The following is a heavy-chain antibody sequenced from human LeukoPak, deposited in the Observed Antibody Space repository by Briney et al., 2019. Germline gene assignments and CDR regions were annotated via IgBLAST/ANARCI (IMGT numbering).Heavy chain of an antibody. D-gene: IGHD3-10*01. CDR2: ISSSSSTI. Sequence: PGRSLRLSCAASGFTFSSYGMHWVRQAPGKGLEWVSYISSSSSTIFYADSVKGRFTVSRDNAKKSLYLQLNSLRDEDTALYYCARDRFYGSGSYQDAGGCFDYWGQGTLVTVSS. CDR1: GFTFSSYG. J-gene: IGHJ4*02. CDR3: ARDRFYGSGSYQDAGGCFDY. V-gene: IGHV3-48*02.